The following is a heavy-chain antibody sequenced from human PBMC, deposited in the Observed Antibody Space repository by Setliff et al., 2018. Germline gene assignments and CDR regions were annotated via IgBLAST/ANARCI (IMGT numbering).Heavy chain of an antibody. J-gene: IGHJ6*03. CDR2: IGSKTYGGVA. Sequence: LSLTCTVSGGSISSYYWSWIRQPPGKGLEWVGLIGSKTYGGVAEYAASVKGRFTISRDDSKNSLFLQMNSLKTEDTAVYYCAREYYDSSGYHYFYYYMDVWGKGTTVTVSS. D-gene: IGHD3-22*01. CDR3: AREYYDSSGYHYFYYYMDV. CDR1: GGSISSYY. V-gene: IGHV3-49*03.